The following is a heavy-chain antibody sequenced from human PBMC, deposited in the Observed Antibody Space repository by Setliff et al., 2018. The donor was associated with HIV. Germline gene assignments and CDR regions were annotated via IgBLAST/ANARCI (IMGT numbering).Heavy chain of an antibody. J-gene: IGHJ1*01. D-gene: IGHD3-10*01. CDR2: IDPNNGVT. Sequence: ASVKVSCKASGYMITAYHVHWVRRAPGRGLEWMGNIDPNNGVTRSARNFQGRVTMTRDTSISTAYMELSGLTSDDTAVYYCASMGYFGESYFQFWGQGTLVTVSS. V-gene: IGHV1-2*02. CDR3: ASMGYFGESYFQF. CDR1: GYMITAYH.